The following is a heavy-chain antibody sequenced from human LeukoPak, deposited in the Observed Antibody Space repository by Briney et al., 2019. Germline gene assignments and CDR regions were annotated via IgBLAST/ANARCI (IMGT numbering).Heavy chain of an antibody. CDR2: ISYDGSNK. CDR3: ARGRGSYSSSWKPYYFDY. V-gene: IGHV3-30-3*01. CDR1: GFTFSSYW. J-gene: IGHJ4*02. Sequence: GGSLRLSCAASGFTFSSYWMTWVRQAPGKGLEWVAVISYDGSNKYYADSVKGRFTISRDNSKNTLYLQMNSLRAEDTAVYYCARGRGSYSSSWKPYYFDYWGQGTLVTVSS. D-gene: IGHD6-13*01.